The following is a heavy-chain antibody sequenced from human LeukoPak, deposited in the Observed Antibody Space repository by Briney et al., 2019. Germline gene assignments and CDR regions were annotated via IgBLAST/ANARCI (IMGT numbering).Heavy chain of an antibody. CDR1: GFTFSDYY. J-gene: IGHJ4*02. V-gene: IGHV3-11*05. CDR2: ISSSGTYA. CDR3: ARGYSYLDY. D-gene: IGHD1-26*01. Sequence: GGSLRLSCVASGFTFSDYYMSWIRQAPGKGLQYVSYISSSGTYANYANSVKGRFTNSRDNAKNSLYLQMNSLRADDTAVYYCARGYSYLDYWGQGTLVTVSS.